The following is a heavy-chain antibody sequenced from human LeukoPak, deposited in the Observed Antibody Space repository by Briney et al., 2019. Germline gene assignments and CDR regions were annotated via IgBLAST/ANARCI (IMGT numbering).Heavy chain of an antibody. Sequence: SETLSLTCTVSGGSISSYYWSWIRQSPGKGLEWIGSLHPSGNLYNNPSLESRVTMSVDTSKNQFSLNLNSVTAADTAVYFCSRGLDSRKLGYWGQGTLVTVSS. J-gene: IGHJ4*02. CDR1: GGSISSYY. V-gene: IGHV4-4*07. D-gene: IGHD3-22*01. CDR2: LHPSGNL. CDR3: SRGLDSRKLGY.